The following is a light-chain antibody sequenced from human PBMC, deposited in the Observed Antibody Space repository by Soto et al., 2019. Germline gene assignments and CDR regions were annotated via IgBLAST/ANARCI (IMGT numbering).Light chain of an antibody. V-gene: IGLV7-46*01. CDR3: SLSCATTRV. CDR1: TGTVSGGLY. Sequence: QSVVTQPPSLTVSPGGSITITCGASTGTVSGGLYPYWFQQNPGQVPRTLIYDATYQPSGTPARFSGSMLGGKAALTLSGVQPEDEAEYYCSLSCATTRVFGGGTKLTVL. J-gene: IGLJ2*01. CDR2: DAT.